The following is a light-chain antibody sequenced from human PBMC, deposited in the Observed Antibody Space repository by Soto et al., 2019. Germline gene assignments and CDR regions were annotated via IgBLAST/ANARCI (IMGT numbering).Light chain of an antibody. CDR1: QTVSNY. CDR3: QQRSSWPL. J-gene: IGKJ4*01. CDR2: DTS. V-gene: IGKV3-11*01. Sequence: EIVLTQSPAILSLSPGDTATLSCRASQTVSNYLTWYQQKPGQAPRLLIYDTSKRAAGIPARFSGSGSGTDFTLNISSLEPEDFAFYYCQQRSSWPLFGGGTKVDIX.